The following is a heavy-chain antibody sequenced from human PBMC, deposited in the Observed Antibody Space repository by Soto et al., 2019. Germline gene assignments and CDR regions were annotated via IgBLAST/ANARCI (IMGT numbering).Heavy chain of an antibody. CDR2: IIPIFGTA. Sequence: GASVKVSCKASGGTFSSYAISWVRQAPGQGLEWMGGIIPIFGTANYAQKFQGRVTITADESTSTAYMELSSLRSEDTAVYYCARDDDSSGYYGTYYAFEIWGQGTMVTVSS. V-gene: IGHV1-69*13. CDR3: ARDDDSSGYYGTYYAFEI. CDR1: GGTFSSYA. J-gene: IGHJ3*02. D-gene: IGHD3-22*01.